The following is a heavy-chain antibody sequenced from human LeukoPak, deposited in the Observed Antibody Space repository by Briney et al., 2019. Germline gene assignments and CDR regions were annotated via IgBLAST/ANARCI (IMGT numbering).Heavy chain of an antibody. J-gene: IGHJ4*02. CDR2: INPNSGGT. D-gene: IGHD3-9*01. CDR3: ASVHGRALVIDYFDY. V-gene: IGHV1-2*02. Sequence: GASVKVSCKASGYTFTGYYMHWVRQAPGQGLEWMGWINPNSGGTNYAQKFQGRVTMTRDTSISTAYMELSRLRSDDTAVYYCASVHGRALVIDYFDYWGQGTLVTVSS. CDR1: GYTFTGYY.